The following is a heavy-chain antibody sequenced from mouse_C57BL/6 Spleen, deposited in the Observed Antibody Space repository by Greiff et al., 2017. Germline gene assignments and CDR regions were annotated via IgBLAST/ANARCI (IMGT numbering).Heavy chain of an antibody. CDR3: TTITTVVARDDY. V-gene: IGHV14-4*01. Sequence: VQLKQSGAELVRPGASVKLSCTASGFNIKDDYMHWVKQRPEQGLEWIGWIDPENGDTEYASKFQGKATITADTSSNTAYLQLSSLTAEDTAVYYCTTITTVVARDDYWGQGTTLTVSS. J-gene: IGHJ2*01. CDR2: IDPENGDT. CDR1: GFNIKDDY. D-gene: IGHD1-1*01.